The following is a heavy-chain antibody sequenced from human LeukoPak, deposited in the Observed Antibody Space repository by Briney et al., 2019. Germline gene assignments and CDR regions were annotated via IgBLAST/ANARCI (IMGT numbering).Heavy chain of an antibody. V-gene: IGHV1-18*01. D-gene: IGHD6-19*01. J-gene: IGHJ4*02. CDR3: ARGHSSGRDYYFDY. CDR1: GYSFITYS. CDR2: ISGYSGNT. Sequence: GASVKVSCKTSGYSFITYSIKWVRQAPGQGLEWMGWISGYSGNTNYAQELQGRVTMTIDTSTGTAYMEVRSLRSDDTAVYYCARGHSSGRDYYFDYWGQGTLVTVSS.